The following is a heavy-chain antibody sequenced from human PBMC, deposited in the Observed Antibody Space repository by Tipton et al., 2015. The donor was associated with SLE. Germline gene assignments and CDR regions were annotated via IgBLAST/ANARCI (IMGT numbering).Heavy chain of an antibody. J-gene: IGHJ6*03. V-gene: IGHV4-39*07. CDR3: AKEWVVPGSTHYNYMDV. Sequence: LRLSCTVSGGSISGSSYYWGWVRQPPGKGLEWIGNVYYRGTSYYNPSLKTRVTISVNTSKNQFSLKLTSVTAADTAVYYCAKEWVVPGSTHYNYMDVWGKGTTVTVSS. D-gene: IGHD3-3*01. CDR2: VYYRGTS. CDR1: GGSISGSSYY.